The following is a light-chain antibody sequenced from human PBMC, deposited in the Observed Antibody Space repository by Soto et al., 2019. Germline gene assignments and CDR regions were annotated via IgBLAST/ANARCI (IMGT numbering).Light chain of an antibody. V-gene: IGLV2-23*02. CDR1: SSDVGSYNL. Sequence: QSALTQPASVSGSLGQSITISCTGTSSDVGSYNLVSWYQQHPGKAPKVMIYEVSKRPSGVSNRFSSSKSGNTASLTISGLQSEDEADYYCCSYAGGRTYVFGTGTKVTVL. J-gene: IGLJ1*01. CDR2: EVS. CDR3: CSYAGGRTYV.